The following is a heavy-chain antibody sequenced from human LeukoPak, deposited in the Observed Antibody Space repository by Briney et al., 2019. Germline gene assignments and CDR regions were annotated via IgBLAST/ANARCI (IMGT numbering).Heavy chain of an antibody. CDR2: ISSSSSYI. V-gene: IGHV3-21*01. D-gene: IGHD3-3*01. CDR3: ARESVSYYDFWSGSFDY. CDR1: GFTFSSYS. J-gene: IGHJ4*02. Sequence: GGSLRLSCAASGFTFSSYSVNWVRQAPGKGLEWVSSISSSSSYIYYADSVKGRFTISRDNAKNSLYLQMNSLRAEDTAVYYCARESVSYYDFWSGSFDYWGQGTRVTVSS.